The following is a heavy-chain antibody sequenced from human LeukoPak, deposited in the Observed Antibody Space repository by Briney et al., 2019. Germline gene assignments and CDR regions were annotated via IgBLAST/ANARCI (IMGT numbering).Heavy chain of an antibody. V-gene: IGHV4-61*01. CDR1: GYSISSGYY. J-gene: IGHJ4*02. CDR3: AREVLRSGWYGGAFDY. CDR2: IYDSGSI. Sequence: PSETLSLTCTVSGYSISSGYYWGWIRQPPGKGLEWIGYIYDSGSINYNPSLKSRVTISVDTSKNQFSLKLSSVTAADTAVYCCAREVLRSGWYGGAFDYWGQGTLVTVST. D-gene: IGHD6-19*01.